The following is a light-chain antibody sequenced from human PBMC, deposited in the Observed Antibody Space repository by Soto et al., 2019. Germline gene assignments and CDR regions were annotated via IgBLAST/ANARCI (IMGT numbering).Light chain of an antibody. V-gene: IGLV1-44*01. CDR3: AAWDDSLNGPV. CDR1: SSDIGSNT. Sequence: QSVLTQPPSASGTPGQGVTISCSGSSSDIGSNTVNWYQQLPGTAPKLLIYFNNQRPSGVPDRFSGSKSGTSASLAISGLHSEDEAQYYCAAWDDSLNGPVFGGGTKVTVL. J-gene: IGLJ3*02. CDR2: FNN.